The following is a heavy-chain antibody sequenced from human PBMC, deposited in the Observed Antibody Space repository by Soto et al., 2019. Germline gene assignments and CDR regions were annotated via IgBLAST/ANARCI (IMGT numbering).Heavy chain of an antibody. Sequence: SETLSLTCTVSGDSVSTNSYSWGWIRQSPGKGLEWIGTIYSSENTYYNPSLLSRVTISVDTSKNEFSLKLSSVTAADTAVYYCARVPTPWGQGTLVTVSS. J-gene: IGHJ5*02. CDR3: ARVPTP. CDR1: GDSVSTNSYS. D-gene: IGHD2-2*01. V-gene: IGHV4-39*07. CDR2: IYSSENT.